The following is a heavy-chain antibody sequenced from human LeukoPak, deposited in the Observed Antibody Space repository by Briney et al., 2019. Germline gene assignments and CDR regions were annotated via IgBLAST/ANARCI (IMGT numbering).Heavy chain of an antibody. Sequence: QPGGSLRLSCAASGFTFDDYAMHWVRQAPGKGLEWVSLISWDGGSTYYADSVKGRFTISRDNSKNSLYLQMNSLRAEDTALYYCAKEFAPYYYGSGSQNYYYMDVWGKGTTVTVSS. V-gene: IGHV3-43D*03. D-gene: IGHD3-10*01. CDR1: GFTFDDYA. CDR2: ISWDGGST. J-gene: IGHJ6*03. CDR3: AKEFAPYYYGSGSQNYYYMDV.